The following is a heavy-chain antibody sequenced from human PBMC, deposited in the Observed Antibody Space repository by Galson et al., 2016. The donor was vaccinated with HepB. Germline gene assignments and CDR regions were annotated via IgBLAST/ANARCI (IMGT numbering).Heavy chain of an antibody. V-gene: IGHV5-10-1*01. CDR2: IDPDDSYS. CDR3: ARLSSTYFDY. Sequence: QSGAAVKKPGGSLRVSCKGSGYNFTSYWINWVRQEPGKGLEWVGRIDPDDSYSNYNPSIQGHVTISADKSTTTAYLQWSSLKASDTAMYYCARLSSTYFDYWGQGTLVTVSS. J-gene: IGHJ4*02. CDR1: GYNFTSYW.